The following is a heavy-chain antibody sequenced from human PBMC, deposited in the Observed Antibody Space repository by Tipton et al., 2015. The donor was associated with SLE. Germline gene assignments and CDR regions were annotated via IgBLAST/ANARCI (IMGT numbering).Heavy chain of an antibody. CDR3: ASRPRGIAVAGTNPYFQH. J-gene: IGHJ1*01. CDR2: IYYSGST. Sequence: TLSLTCTVSGGSISSSSYYWGWIRQPPGKGLEWSGSIYYSGSTYYNPSLKSRVTISVDTSKNQFSLKLSSVTAADTAVYYCASRPRGIAVAGTNPYFQHWGQGTLVTVSS. V-gene: IGHV4-39*07. D-gene: IGHD6-19*01. CDR1: GGSISSSSYY.